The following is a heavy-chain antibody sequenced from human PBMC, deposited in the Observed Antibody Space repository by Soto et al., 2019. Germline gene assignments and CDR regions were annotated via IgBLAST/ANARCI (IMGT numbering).Heavy chain of an antibody. J-gene: IGHJ4*02. CDR1: GFTFSSYA. D-gene: IGHD3-3*01. V-gene: IGHV3-23*01. Sequence: GGSLRLSCAASGFTFSSYAMSWVRQAPGKGLEWVSAISGSGGSTYYADSVKGRITISRDNSKNTLYLQMNSLSAEDTAVYYCAKARRAAMIFGVVRPIDYWGQGTLVTVCS. CDR3: AKARRAAMIFGVVRPIDY. CDR2: ISGSGGST.